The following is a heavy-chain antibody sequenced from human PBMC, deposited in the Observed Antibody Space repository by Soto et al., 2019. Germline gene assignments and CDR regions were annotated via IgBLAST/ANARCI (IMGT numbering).Heavy chain of an antibody. CDR1: GYAFTTYG. CDR2: ISAHNGNT. J-gene: IGHJ4*02. CDR3: ARGRYGDY. V-gene: IGHV1-18*01. D-gene: IGHD1-1*01. Sequence: QVHLVQSGAEVKTPGASVKVSCKGSGYAFTTYGITWVRQAPGQGLEWMGWISAHNGNTNYAQKLQGRVTVTRDTSTSTAYMELRSLRSADTAVYYCARGRYGDYGGQGALVTVSS.